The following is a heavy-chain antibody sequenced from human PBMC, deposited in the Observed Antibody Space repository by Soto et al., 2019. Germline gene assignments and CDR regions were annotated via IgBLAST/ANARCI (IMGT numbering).Heavy chain of an antibody. CDR1: GDSITSSSHY. CDR3: ARSVFP. V-gene: IGHV4-39*07. Sequence: SETLSLTCTVSGDSITSSSHYWGWIRQHPGKGLESIANIYYSGNTYYNPSLKSRVTISVDTSKNQFSLKLTSVTAADTAVYYCARSVFPWGQGTLVTVSS. J-gene: IGHJ5*02. CDR2: IYYSGNT.